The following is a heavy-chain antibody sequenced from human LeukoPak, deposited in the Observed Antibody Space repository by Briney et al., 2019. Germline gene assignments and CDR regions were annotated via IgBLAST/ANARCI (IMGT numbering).Heavy chain of an antibody. CDR1: GGTFSSFA. D-gene: IGHD3-3*01. CDR3: ASSPYDFWSGPTFDP. J-gene: IGHJ5*02. CDR2: IIPIFGTA. V-gene: IGHV1-69*13. Sequence: ASVKVSCKASGGTFSSFAISWVRQAPGQGLEWMGGIIPIFGTANYAQKFQGRVTITADESTSTAYMELSSLRSEDTAVYYCASSPYDFWSGPTFDPWGQGTLVTVSS.